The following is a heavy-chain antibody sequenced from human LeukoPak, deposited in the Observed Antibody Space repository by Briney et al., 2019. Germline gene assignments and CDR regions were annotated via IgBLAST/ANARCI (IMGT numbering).Heavy chain of an antibody. V-gene: IGHV3-74*01. CDR1: GFSLSGYW. Sequence: GSLRLSCVASGFSLSGYWMYWVRQAPGKGLMYISRNNGDGSTTNYADVVKGRFTMSRDNVKNTLYLQMNSLRVEDTAVYYCARDPRNVGLAXWXQGTLVTVSS. CDR3: ARDPRNVGLAX. J-gene: IGHJ5*02. CDR2: NNGDGSTT. D-gene: IGHD2-15*01.